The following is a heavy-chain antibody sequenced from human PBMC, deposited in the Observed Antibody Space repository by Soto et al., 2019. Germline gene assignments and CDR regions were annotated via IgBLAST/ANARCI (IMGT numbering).Heavy chain of an antibody. Sequence: GESLKISCQGSGYSFVNYWIAWVRQMPGKGLEWMGIIYPDDSDRRYSPSFQGQVTVSVDKSINTAYLQWSSLRASDTAVSYCARQGSTGGAYFYGMDVWGRGSTVIVS. D-gene: IGHD3-16*01. CDR1: GYSFVNYW. V-gene: IGHV5-51*01. CDR3: ARQGSTGGAYFYGMDV. J-gene: IGHJ6*02. CDR2: IYPDDSDR.